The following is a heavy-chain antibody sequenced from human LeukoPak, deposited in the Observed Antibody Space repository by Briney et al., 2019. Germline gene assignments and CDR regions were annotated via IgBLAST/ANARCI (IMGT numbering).Heavy chain of an antibody. CDR2: ISSSSSYT. CDR1: GFTFSDYY. CDR3: AGCGSGWYYFDY. Sequence: GGSLRLSCAASGFTFSDYYMSWIRQAPGKGLEWVSYISSSSSYTNYADSVKGRFTISRDNAKNSLYLQMNSLRAEDTAVYYCAGCGSGWYYFDYWGQGTLVTASS. J-gene: IGHJ4*02. D-gene: IGHD6-19*01. V-gene: IGHV3-11*06.